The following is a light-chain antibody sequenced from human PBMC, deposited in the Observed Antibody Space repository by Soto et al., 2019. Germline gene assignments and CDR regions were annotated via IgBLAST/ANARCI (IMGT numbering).Light chain of an antibody. CDR3: HQSGT. J-gene: IGKJ1*01. Sequence: DIQMTQSPSTLSASVGDRVTITCRASQSISSWLAWYQQKPGKAPKLLIYKASSLESGVPSRFSGSGSGTEFTLTISSLQPDDFATYYCHQSGTFGQGTKVEIK. V-gene: IGKV1-5*03. CDR2: KAS. CDR1: QSISSW.